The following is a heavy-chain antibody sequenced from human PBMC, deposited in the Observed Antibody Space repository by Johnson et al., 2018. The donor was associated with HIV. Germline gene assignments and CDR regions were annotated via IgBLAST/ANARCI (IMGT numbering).Heavy chain of an antibody. V-gene: IGHV3-30*04. J-gene: IGHJ3*01. CDR3: VRVQGIVHDAFDL. CDR1: GFTFSSYA. CDR2: ISYDGSNK. Sequence: MQLVESGGGVVQPGRSLRLSCAASGFTFSSYAMHWVRQAPGKGLEWVAVISYDGSNKYYADSVKGRFTISRDNSKNTLYLQMNSLGAEDTAVYCCVRVQGIVHDAFDLWGQGTMVTVSS. D-gene: IGHD2-15*01.